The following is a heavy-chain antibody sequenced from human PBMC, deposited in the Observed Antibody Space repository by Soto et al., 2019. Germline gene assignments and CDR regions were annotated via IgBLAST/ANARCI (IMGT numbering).Heavy chain of an antibody. Sequence: GGSLRLSCAASGFTPSSYGMHWVRQAPGEGLEWVAVIWYDGSNKYYADSVKGRFTISRDNSKNTLYLQMNSLRAEDTAVYYCARGGGESTIFGVAYYYGMDVWGRGTTVTVSS. D-gene: IGHD3-3*01. CDR3: ARGGGESTIFGVAYYYGMDV. J-gene: IGHJ6*02. V-gene: IGHV3-33*01. CDR2: IWYDGSNK. CDR1: GFTPSSYG.